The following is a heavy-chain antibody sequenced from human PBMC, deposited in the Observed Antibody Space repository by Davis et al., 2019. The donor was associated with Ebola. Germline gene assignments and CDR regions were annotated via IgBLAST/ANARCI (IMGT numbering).Heavy chain of an antibody. CDR3: ARGRGVRGVIIRGYGMDV. J-gene: IGHJ6*02. CDR1: GYSFTSYW. CDR2: IDPSDSYT. D-gene: IGHD3-10*01. Sequence: KVSCKGSGYSFTSYWIGWVRQMPGKGLEWMGRIDPSDSYTNYSPSFQGHVTISADKSISTAYLQWSSLKASDTAMYYCARGRGVRGVIIRGYGMDVWGQGTTVTVSS. V-gene: IGHV5-10-1*01.